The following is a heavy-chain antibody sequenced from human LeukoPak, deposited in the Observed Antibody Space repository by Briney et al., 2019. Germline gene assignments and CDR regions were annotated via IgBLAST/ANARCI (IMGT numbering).Heavy chain of an antibody. CDR2: INPNSGGT. J-gene: IGHJ4*02. Sequence: ASVKVSCKASGYTFTGYYMHWVRQAPGQGLEWMGWINPNSGGTNYAQKFQGRVTMTRDTSISTAYMELSRLRFDDTAVYYCTSETSSSWYLDYWGQGTLVTVSS. CDR1: GYTFTGYY. CDR3: TSETSSSWYLDY. D-gene: IGHD6-13*01. V-gene: IGHV1-2*02.